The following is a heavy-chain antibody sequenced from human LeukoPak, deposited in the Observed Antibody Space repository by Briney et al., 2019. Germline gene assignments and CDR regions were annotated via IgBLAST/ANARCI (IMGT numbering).Heavy chain of an antibody. V-gene: IGHV3-30*18. J-gene: IGHJ6*02. CDR2: ISYDGSNK. CDR1: GFTFSSYG. CDR3: AKDRVSGYYDSSGYVYYYGMDV. D-gene: IGHD3-22*01. Sequence: PGGSLRLSCAASGFTFSSYGMHWVRQAPGKGLEWVAVISYDGSNKYYADSVKGRFTISRDNSKNTLYPQMNSLRAEDTVVYYCAKDRVSGYYDSSGYVYYYGMDVWGQGTTVTVSS.